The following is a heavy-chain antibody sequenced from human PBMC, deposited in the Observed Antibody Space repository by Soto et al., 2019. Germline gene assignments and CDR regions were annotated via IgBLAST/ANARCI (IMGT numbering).Heavy chain of an antibody. CDR2: IIPIFGTA. J-gene: IGHJ4*02. CDR3: ARSRDRDGDNLGY. D-gene: IGHD3-16*01. Sequence: QVQLVQSGAEVKKPGSSVKVSCKASGGTFSSYAISWVRQAPGQGLEWMGGIIPIFGTANYAQKFQGRVTITADESTSTADMELSSRRSEDKAVYYWARSRDRDGDNLGYWGQGTRVTGSA. V-gene: IGHV1-69*01. CDR1: GGTFSSYA.